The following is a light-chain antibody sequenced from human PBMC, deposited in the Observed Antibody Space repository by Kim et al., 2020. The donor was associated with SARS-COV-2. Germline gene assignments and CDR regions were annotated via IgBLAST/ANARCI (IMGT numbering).Light chain of an antibody. CDR2: AAS. CDR3: QQSYSTLYT. Sequence: SASVGDRVTITSRASQSSSSYLNWYQQKPGKAPKLLIYAASSLQSGVPSRFSGSGSGTDFTLTISSLQPEDFATYYCQQSYSTLYTFGQGTKLEI. V-gene: IGKV1-39*01. J-gene: IGKJ2*01. CDR1: QSSSSY.